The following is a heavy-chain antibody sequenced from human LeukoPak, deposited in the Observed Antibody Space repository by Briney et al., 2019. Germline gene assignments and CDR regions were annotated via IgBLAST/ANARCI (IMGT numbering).Heavy chain of an antibody. D-gene: IGHD3-10*01. CDR1: GFTFSSYA. Sequence: PGGSLRLSCAASGFTFSSYAMSWVRQAPGKGLEWVSAISGSGGSTYYADSVKGRFTISRDNSKNTLYLQMNSLRAEDTAVYYCAKDSGSNYYGSGSPDYWGQGTLVTVSS. CDR3: AKDSGSNYYGSGSPDY. J-gene: IGHJ4*02. V-gene: IGHV3-23*01. CDR2: ISGSGGST.